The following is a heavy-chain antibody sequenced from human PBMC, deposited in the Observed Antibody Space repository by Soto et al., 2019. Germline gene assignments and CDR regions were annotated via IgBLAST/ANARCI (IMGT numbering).Heavy chain of an antibody. J-gene: IGHJ5*02. Sequence: SETLSLTCTVSGGSISSYYWSWIRQSAGKGLEWIGRIYTSGSTNYNPSLKSRVTMSVDTSKNQFSLKLSSVTAADTAVYYCARESQAPYYDFWSGYGPRNWFDPWGQGTLVTVSS. CDR1: GGSISSYY. CDR2: IYTSGST. D-gene: IGHD3-3*01. CDR3: ARESQAPYYDFWSGYGPRNWFDP. V-gene: IGHV4-4*07.